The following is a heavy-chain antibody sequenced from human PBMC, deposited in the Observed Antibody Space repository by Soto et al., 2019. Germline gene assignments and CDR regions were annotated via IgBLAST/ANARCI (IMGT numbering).Heavy chain of an antibody. V-gene: IGHV1-69*06. Sequence: QVQLVQSGAEVKKPGSSVKVSCKASGGTFSSYAISWVRQAPGQGLEWMGGIIPIFGTANYAQKFQGRVTITADKSTSTAYRELSSLRSEDTAVYYCARTHYYDSSGNWYFDLWGRGSLVTVSS. D-gene: IGHD3-22*01. CDR2: IIPIFGTA. CDR1: GGTFSSYA. J-gene: IGHJ2*01. CDR3: ARTHYYDSSGNWYFDL.